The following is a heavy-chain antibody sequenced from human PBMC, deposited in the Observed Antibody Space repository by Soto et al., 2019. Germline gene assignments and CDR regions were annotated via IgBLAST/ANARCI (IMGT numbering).Heavy chain of an antibody. CDR1: GFTFRGYW. D-gene: IGHD6-13*01. J-gene: IGHJ5*02. Sequence: GGSLRLSCIASGFTFRGYWMSWVRQAPGKGLEWVANINQDGSEKNYVDSVKGRFTISRDNAKDSLSLQMNSLRADDTAVYYCARSSSSWYEGGYNWFDPWGQGTLVTVSS. CDR2: INQDGSEK. V-gene: IGHV3-7*03. CDR3: ARSSSSWYEGGYNWFDP.